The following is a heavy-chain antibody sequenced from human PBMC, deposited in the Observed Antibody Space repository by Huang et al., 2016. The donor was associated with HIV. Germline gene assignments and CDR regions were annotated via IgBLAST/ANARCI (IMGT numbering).Heavy chain of an antibody. J-gene: IGHJ6*03. CDR2: LYFKGST. CDR3: ARHREGPVAYYSGWGSHLNYMDV. CDR1: GGSIRSSDYH. V-gene: IGHV4-39*01. D-gene: IGHD3-10*01. Sequence: QLLLQESGPGLVKPSEALALTCAVSGGSIRSSDYHGGWIRQPPGKGLEWIGSLYFKGSTHYSPSLKSRVTIAVDTSKNLFFLNLTSMTAADTAVYYCARHREGPVAYYSGWGSHLNYMDVWGRGRTVVVSS.